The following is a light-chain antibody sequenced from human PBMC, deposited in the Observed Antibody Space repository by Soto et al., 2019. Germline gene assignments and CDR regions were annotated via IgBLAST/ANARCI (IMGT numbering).Light chain of an antibody. CDR1: QSVSSSY. CDR3: QQYGSSL. Sequence: EIVLTQSPATLSLSPWERATLSCGASQSVSSSYLAWYQQKPGLAPRLLIYDASSRATGIPDRFSGSGSGTDFTLTISRLEPEDFAVYYCQQYGSSLFGQGTRLEIK. J-gene: IGKJ5*01. CDR2: DAS. V-gene: IGKV3D-20*01.